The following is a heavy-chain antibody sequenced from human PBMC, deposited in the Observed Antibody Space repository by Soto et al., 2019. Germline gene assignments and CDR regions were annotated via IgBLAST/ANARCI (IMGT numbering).Heavy chain of an antibody. CDR1: GFTFSDYP. J-gene: IGHJ4*01. Sequence: QLVESGGGLVQPGGSLRLSCAASGFTFSDYPMNWVRQAPGMGLEWVSSIRTISSAIYFAEAVRGRFTISRDNARNSLYLQMTSLGDEDTAVYYCARETPSFDSWGHGTLVTGAS. V-gene: IGHV3-48*02. D-gene: IGHD2-15*01. CDR2: IRTISSAI. CDR3: ARETPSFDS.